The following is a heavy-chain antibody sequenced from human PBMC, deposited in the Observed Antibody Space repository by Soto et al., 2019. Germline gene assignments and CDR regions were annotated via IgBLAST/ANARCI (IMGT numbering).Heavy chain of an antibody. J-gene: IGHJ5*02. CDR2: IIPIFGTA. CDR3: ARASYYGSGSYYNSSP. V-gene: IGHV1-69*13. D-gene: IGHD3-10*01. Sequence: SVKVSCKASGGTFSSYAISWVRQAPGQGLEWMGGIIPIFGTANYAQKFQGRVTITADESTSTAYMELSSLRSEDTAVYYCARASYYGSGSYYNSSPWGQGTLVTVSS. CDR1: GGTFSSYA.